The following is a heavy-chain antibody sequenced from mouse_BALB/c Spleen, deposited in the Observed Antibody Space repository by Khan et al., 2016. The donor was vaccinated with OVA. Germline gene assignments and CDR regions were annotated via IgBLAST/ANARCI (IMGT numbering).Heavy chain of an antibody. Sequence: EVELVESGGDLVKPGGSLKLSCAASGFTFSSYGMSWVRQTPDKRLEWVATISSGGSYTYYPDSVKGRFTISRDNTKNTLYLQMSSLKSEDTAMYYGARLYAMDYWGQGTSVTVSS. J-gene: IGHJ4*01. V-gene: IGHV5-6*01. CDR1: GFTFSSYG. CDR3: ARLYAMDY. CDR2: ISSGGSYT.